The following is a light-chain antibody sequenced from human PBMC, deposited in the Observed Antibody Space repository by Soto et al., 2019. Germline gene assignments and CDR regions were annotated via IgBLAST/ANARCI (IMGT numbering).Light chain of an antibody. Sequence: EIVLTQSPGTLSLSPGDRATLSCRASQSVSSNYLAWYQQKPAQAPSLLIYGASSRATGIPDRFSGSGSGRDVTLSGSGLQRKDFGMYYCQQYRSSAPMTCGQGTRVEIE. CDR1: QSVSSNY. CDR2: GAS. CDR3: QQYRSSAPMT. V-gene: IGKV3-20*01. J-gene: IGKJ5*01.